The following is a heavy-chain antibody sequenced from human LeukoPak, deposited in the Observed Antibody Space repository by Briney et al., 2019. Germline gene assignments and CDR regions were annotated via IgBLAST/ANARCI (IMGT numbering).Heavy chain of an antibody. Sequence: GGSLRLSCAGSGFPFTSYSMSWVRQAPGKGLEWVSSISSASSYIYYADSVKGRFTISRDNSKNTVYLQVRSLRAEDTAVYYCAKDLGWIQFGYWGQGALVTVSS. CDR1: GFPFTSYS. J-gene: IGHJ4*02. CDR2: ISSASSYI. CDR3: AKDLGWIQFGY. V-gene: IGHV3-23*01. D-gene: IGHD5-18*01.